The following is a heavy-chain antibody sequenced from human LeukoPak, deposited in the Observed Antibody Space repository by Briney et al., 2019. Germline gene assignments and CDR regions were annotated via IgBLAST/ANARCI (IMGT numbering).Heavy chain of an antibody. D-gene: IGHD3-16*01. CDR3: ARGGGLDV. Sequence: GGALRLSCAASGFTFSSYWMNWARPAPGQGLEWVASINHNGNVNYYVDSVKGRFTISRDHAKNSLYLQMSNLRAEDTAVYFCARGGGLDVWGQGATVTVSS. V-gene: IGHV3-7*03. CDR2: INHNGNVN. J-gene: IGHJ6*02. CDR1: GFTFSSYW.